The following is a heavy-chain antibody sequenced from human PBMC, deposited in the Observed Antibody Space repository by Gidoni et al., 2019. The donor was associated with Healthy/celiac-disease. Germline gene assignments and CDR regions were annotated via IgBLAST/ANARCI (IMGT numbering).Heavy chain of an antibody. D-gene: IGHD6-19*01. J-gene: IGHJ4*02. CDR2: INHSGST. CDR3: ARGQGRYSSGWYSKTYKEPVYYFDY. V-gene: IGHV4-34*01. CDR1: GGSFSGYY. Sequence: QVQLQQWGAGLLKPSETLSRTCAVDGGSFSGYYWSWNRQPPGKGLEWIGEINHSGSTNYNPSLKSRVTISVDTSKNQFSLKLSSVTAADTAVYYCARGQGRYSSGWYSKTYKEPVYYFDYWGQGTLVTVSS.